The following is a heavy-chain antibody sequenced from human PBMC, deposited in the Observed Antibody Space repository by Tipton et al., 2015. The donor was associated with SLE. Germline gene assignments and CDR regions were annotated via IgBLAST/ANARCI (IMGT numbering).Heavy chain of an antibody. CDR2: IYYSGST. CDR3: ARDSDLDAFDI. V-gene: IGHV4-30-4*01. J-gene: IGHJ3*02. Sequence: TLSLTCTVSGGSISSGDYYWSWIRQPPGKGLEWIGYIYYSGSTYYNPSLKSRVTISVDTSRNQFSLNLNSVTAADTAVYYCARDSDLDAFDIWGQGTMVTVSS. CDR1: GGSISSGDYY.